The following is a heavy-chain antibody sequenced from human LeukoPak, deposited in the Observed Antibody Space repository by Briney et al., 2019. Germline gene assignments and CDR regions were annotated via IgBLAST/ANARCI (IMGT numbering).Heavy chain of an antibody. Sequence: TGGSLRLSCAASGFTFDDYAMHWVRQAPGKGLEWVSGISWNSGSIGYADSVKGRFTISRDNAKNSLYLQMNSLRAEDTALYYCAKDRVRHVGVTAIEGEFDYWGQGTLVTVSS. CDR2: ISWNSGSI. CDR3: AKDRVRHVGVTAIEGEFDY. CDR1: GFTFDDYA. D-gene: IGHD2-21*02. V-gene: IGHV3-9*01. J-gene: IGHJ4*02.